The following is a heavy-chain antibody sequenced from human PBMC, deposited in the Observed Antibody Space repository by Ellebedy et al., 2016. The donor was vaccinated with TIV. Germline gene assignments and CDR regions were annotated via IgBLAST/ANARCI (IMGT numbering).Heavy chain of an antibody. V-gene: IGHV1-24*01. CDR3: ATLLTHLDY. CDR2: FEPEDGET. CDR1: GYTLPELS. Sequence: AASVQVSCKDSGYTLPELSMPWVRQAPGKGLEGMGGFEPEDGETIYAQKFQGRVTMTEDTSTDTAYMELSSLRSEDTAVYYCATLLTHLDYWGQGTLVTVSS. J-gene: IGHJ4*02.